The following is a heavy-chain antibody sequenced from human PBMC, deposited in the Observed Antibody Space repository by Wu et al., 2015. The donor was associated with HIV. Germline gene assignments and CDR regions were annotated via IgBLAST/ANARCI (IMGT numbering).Heavy chain of an antibody. CDR3: ARDGGDH. V-gene: IGHV1-2*02. CDR1: GYTFTGHY. J-gene: IGHJ4*01. Sequence: QVQLVQSGAEVKEPGASVKVSCKASGYTFTGHYMHWVRQAPGQGLEWMGWINPNSGDTKYVQNFQGRVTMTRDTFTSTAYMELRSLRSDDTAVYYCARDGGDHWGQGTLITVSS. D-gene: IGHD3-16*01. CDR2: INPNSGDT.